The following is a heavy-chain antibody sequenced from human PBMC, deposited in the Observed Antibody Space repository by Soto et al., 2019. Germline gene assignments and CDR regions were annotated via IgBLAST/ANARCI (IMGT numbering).Heavy chain of an antibody. D-gene: IGHD2-21*02. CDR3: ARGYGGNSGALDY. CDR2: IWYDGSNK. CDR1: GFTFSSFG. Sequence: QVQLVESGGGMVQPGKSLRLSCAASGFTFSSFGMHWVRQAPGKGLEWVALIWYDGSNKYYADSVKGRFTISRDNSKNTLYLQMNSLRAEDTAVYYCARGYGGNSGALDYWGQGTLVTVSS. J-gene: IGHJ4*02. V-gene: IGHV3-33*01.